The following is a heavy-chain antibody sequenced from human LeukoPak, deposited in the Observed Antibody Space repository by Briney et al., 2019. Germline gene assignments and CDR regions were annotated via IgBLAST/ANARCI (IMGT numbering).Heavy chain of an antibody. V-gene: IGHV4-59*01. Sequence: PSETLSLTCTVSGGSISGYYWSWIRQPPGKGLEWIGYIYYSGSTNYNPSLKSRVTISVDTSKNQFSLKLSSVTAADTAVYYCARAIFGLDYYYMDVWGKGTTVTVSS. D-gene: IGHD3-3*02. CDR3: ARAIFGLDYYYMDV. CDR2: IYYSGST. CDR1: GGSISGYY. J-gene: IGHJ6*03.